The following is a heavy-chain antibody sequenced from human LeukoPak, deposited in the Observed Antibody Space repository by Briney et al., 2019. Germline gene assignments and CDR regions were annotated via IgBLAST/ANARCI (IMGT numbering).Heavy chain of an antibody. CDR3: ARESYITVGGTFDI. CDR1: GFSLSAYN. V-gene: IGHV3-48*01. CDR2: ISSSSATI. Sequence: GGSLRLSCEGSGFSLSAYNMNWVRQAPGKGLESVSYISSSSATIFYADSVEGRFTISRDNAKNSLYLQMNSLRAEDTAVYYCARESYITVGGTFDIWGQGTMVTVSS. D-gene: IGHD6-19*01. J-gene: IGHJ3*02.